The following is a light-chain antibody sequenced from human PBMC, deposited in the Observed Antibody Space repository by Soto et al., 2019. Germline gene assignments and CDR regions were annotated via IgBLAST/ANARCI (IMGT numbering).Light chain of an antibody. Sequence: QSVLAQPASVSGSPGQSITISCTGTSSDVGAYDAVSWYQQHPGKAPQVIIYRGTKRPSGVSTRFSGSVSGNTASLTVSGLQAEDEAEYFCCSSAPESAYVFGTGTKVTAL. V-gene: IGLV2-23*01. CDR2: RGT. CDR3: CSSAPESAYV. CDR1: SSDVGAYDA. J-gene: IGLJ1*01.